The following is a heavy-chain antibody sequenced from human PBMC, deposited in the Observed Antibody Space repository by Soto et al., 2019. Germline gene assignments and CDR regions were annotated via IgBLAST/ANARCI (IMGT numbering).Heavy chain of an antibody. CDR3: ARDSTSWFPYYGIDV. CDR1: GGSIDYYY. CDR2: ISDSGST. Sequence: QVQLQESGPGLVKSSETLSLTCTVSGGSIDYYYWSWIRQPPGKGLEWIGYISDSGSTKYNPSLRSRVTISVDTCKNQFSLNLNSVTAADTAVYYCARDSTSWFPYYGIDVWGQGTTVTVSS. V-gene: IGHV4-59*01. D-gene: IGHD6-13*01. J-gene: IGHJ6*02.